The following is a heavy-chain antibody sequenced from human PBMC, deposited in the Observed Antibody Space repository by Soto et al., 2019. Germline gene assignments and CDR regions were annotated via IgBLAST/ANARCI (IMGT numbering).Heavy chain of an antibody. J-gene: IGHJ2*01. V-gene: IGHV1-69*06. D-gene: IGHD3-3*01. Sequence: SVKVSCRASGGTFSSYAISWVRQAPGQGLEWMGGIIPIFGTANYAQKFQGRVTITADKSTSTAYMELSSLRSEDTAVYYCASVGYYDFWSGHSSRGDGYFDLLGRCTLLPVCS. CDR2: IIPIFGTA. CDR3: ASVGYYDFWSGHSSRGDGYFDL. CDR1: GGTFSSYA.